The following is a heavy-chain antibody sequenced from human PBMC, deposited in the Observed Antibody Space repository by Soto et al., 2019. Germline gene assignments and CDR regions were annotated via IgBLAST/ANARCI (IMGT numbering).Heavy chain of an antibody. CDR2: INTDGSST. V-gene: IGHV3-74*01. D-gene: IGHD2-15*01. CDR3: ARRGSGVTRGLHY. Sequence: EVQLVESGGGLVQPGGSLRLSCAASGFTFSSYWMHWVRQAPGKGLAWISRINTDGSSTSYVDSVQGRFTISRDNGKNTLFLQMNSLRGEDTAVYYCARRGSGVTRGLHYWGQGTLVTVSS. CDR1: GFTFSSYW. J-gene: IGHJ4*02.